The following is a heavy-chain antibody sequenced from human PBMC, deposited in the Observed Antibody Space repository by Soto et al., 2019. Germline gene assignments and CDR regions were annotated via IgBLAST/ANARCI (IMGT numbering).Heavy chain of an antibody. J-gene: IGHJ4*02. V-gene: IGHV4-4*02. CDR3: ARSQTTLTSYDY. CDR1: GGSISSSNW. D-gene: IGHD4-17*01. CDR2: IYHSGST. Sequence: SETLSLTCAVSGGSISSSNWWSWVRQPPGKGLEWIGEIYHSGSTNYNPSLTSRVTISVDKSKNQFSLKLSSVTAADTAVYYCARSQTTLTSYDYCGQGTLGTVSS.